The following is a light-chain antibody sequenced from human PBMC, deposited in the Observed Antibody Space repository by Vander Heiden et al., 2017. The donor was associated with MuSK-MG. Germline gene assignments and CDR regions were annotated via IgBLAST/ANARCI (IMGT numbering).Light chain of an antibody. CDR1: SGHSTYS. CDR3: ETWDTNTVV. Sequence: QPVLTQASSASASLGSSVKLTCTLRSGHSTYSIAWHQQQPGKAPRYLMKVEGGGNYNKGSGVPDRFSGSSSGADRYLTISNLQAEDEADYFCETWDTNTVVFGGGTTLTVL. J-gene: IGLJ2*01. CDR2: VEGGGNY. V-gene: IGLV4-60*03.